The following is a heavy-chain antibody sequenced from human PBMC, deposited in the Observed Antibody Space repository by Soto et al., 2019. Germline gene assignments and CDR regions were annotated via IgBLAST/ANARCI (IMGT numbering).Heavy chain of an antibody. CDR3: AREKFTHDAFDI. Sequence: TGGSLRLSCAASGFTFSSYSMNWVRQAPGKGLEWVSSISSSSSYIYYADSVKGRFTISRDNAKNSLYLQMNSLRAEDTAVYYCAREKFTHDAFDIWGQGTMVTVSS. J-gene: IGHJ3*02. CDR1: GFTFSSYS. CDR2: ISSSSSYI. V-gene: IGHV3-21*01.